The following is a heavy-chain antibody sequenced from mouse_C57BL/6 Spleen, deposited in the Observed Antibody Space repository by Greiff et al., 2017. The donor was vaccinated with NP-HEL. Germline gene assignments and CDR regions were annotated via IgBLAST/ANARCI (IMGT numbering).Heavy chain of an antibody. V-gene: IGHV1-15*01. D-gene: IGHD2-5*01. Sequence: QVQLKESGAELVRPGASVTLSCKASGYTFTDYEMHWVKQTPVHGLEWIGAIDPETGGTAYNQKFKGKAILTADKSSSTAYMELRSLTSEDSAVYYCTRNIVRYFDVWGTGTTVTVSS. CDR2: IDPETGGT. CDR3: TRNIVRYFDV. CDR1: GYTFTDYE. J-gene: IGHJ1*03.